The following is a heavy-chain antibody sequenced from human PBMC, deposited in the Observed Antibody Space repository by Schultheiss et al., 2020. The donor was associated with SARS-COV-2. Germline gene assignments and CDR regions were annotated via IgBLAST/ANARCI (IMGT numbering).Heavy chain of an antibody. J-gene: IGHJ6*02. CDR1: GGTFSNFA. V-gene: IGHV1-69*13. Sequence: SVKVSCKASGGTFSNFAISWVRQAPGQGLEWMGGINLIFGRTHYAQEFQGRVTLSADESTGTAYMEPSSLRSGDTAVYYCARANYGMDVWGQGTTVTVSS. CDR2: INLIFGRT. CDR3: ARANYGMDV.